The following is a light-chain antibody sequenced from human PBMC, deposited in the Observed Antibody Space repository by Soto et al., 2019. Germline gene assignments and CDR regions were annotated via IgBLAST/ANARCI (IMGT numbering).Light chain of an antibody. Sequence: EIVLTQSPVTLSLSPGERATLSWRASQSVSSSYLAWYQQKPGQAPRLLIYGASTRATGIPDRFSGSGSGTDFTLTISRLEPEDFAVYYCQQYGTSLPFGQGTRLEIK. CDR3: QQYGTSLP. J-gene: IGKJ5*01. CDR1: QSVSSSY. CDR2: GAS. V-gene: IGKV3-20*01.